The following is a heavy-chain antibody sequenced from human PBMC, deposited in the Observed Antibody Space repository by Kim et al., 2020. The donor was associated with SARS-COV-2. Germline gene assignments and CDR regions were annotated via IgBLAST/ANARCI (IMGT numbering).Heavy chain of an antibody. CDR2: IYNSGST. CDR1: GGSITSYY. D-gene: IGHD6-13*01. CDR3: ARNPYSTSWYYFDY. J-gene: IGHJ4*02. Sequence: SETLSLTCTVSGGSITSYYWSWVRQPPGKGLEWIGYIYNSGSTNYNPSLKSRVTISVDTSKNQFSLKLSSVTAADTAVYYCARNPYSTSWYYFDYWGQGTLVTVSS. V-gene: IGHV4-59*01.